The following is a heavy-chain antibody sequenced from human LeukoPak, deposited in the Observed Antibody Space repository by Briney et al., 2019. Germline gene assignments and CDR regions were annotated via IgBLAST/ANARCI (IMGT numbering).Heavy chain of an antibody. CDR1: GGSISSSNW. CDR2: IYHSGST. CDR3: ARGTAKYSSSSSYFDY. V-gene: IGHV4-4*02. Sequence: SETLSLTCAVSGGSISSSNWWSWVRQPPGKGLEWIGEIYHSGSTNYNPPLKSRVTISVDKSKNQFSLKLSSVTAADTAVYYCARGTAKYSSSSSYFDYWGQGTLVTVSS. J-gene: IGHJ4*02. D-gene: IGHD6-6*01.